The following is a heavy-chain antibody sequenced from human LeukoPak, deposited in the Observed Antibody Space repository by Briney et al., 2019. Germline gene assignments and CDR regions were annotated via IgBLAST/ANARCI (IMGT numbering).Heavy chain of an antibody. Sequence: PSETLSLTCAVYGGSFSGYYWSWIRQPPGKGLEWIGEINHSGSTNYNPSLKSRVTISVDTSKNQFSLKLSSVTAADTAVYYCARDRVESSGYYYYYGMDVWGQGTTVTVSS. CDR1: GGSFSGYY. CDR3: ARDRVESSGYYYYYGMDV. D-gene: IGHD3-22*01. CDR2: INHSGST. J-gene: IGHJ6*02. V-gene: IGHV4-34*01.